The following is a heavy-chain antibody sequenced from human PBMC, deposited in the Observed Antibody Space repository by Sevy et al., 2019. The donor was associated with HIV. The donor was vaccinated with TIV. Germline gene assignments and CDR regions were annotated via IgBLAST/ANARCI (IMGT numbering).Heavy chain of an antibody. D-gene: IGHD5-12*01. V-gene: IGHV3-53*01. CDR1: GLTVSDNF. J-gene: IGHJ4*02. CDR3: ARGKHVSGYYGSFDY. Sequence: GGSLRLSCAASGLTVSDNFMSWVRQAPGKGLEWVSVIYIGGTTYYADSVKGRFTISRENSKNTIYLQMNGLRAEDTAVYYCARGKHVSGYYGSFDYWGQGALVTV. CDR2: IYIGGTT.